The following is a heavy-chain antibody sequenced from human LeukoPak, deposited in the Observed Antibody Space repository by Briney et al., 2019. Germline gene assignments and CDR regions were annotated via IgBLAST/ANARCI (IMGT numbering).Heavy chain of an antibody. CDR1: GFTFSSYG. Sequence: GGSLRLSCAASGFTFSSYGMHWVRQAPGKGLEGVAVISYDGSDKYYADSVKGRFTISRDNSMNTLYLQMNSLRDEDTAVYYCAQAWRWLQLNYWGQGTLVTVSS. CDR2: ISYDGSDK. D-gene: IGHD5-24*01. CDR3: AQAWRWLQLNY. V-gene: IGHV3-30*18. J-gene: IGHJ4*02.